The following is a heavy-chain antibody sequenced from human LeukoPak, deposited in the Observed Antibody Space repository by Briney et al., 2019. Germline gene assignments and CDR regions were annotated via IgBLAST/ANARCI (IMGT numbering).Heavy chain of an antibody. CDR1: GFTFSSHW. CDR3: ARGVYYFDY. Sequence: GGSLRLSCAASGFTFSSHWMTWVRQAPGKGLEWVANLKEDGSEKYYVDSVKGRFTISRDNAKNSLYLQMNSLRGDDTAVYYCARGVYYFDYWGQGTLVTASS. CDR2: LKEDGSEK. J-gene: IGHJ4*02. V-gene: IGHV3-7*04.